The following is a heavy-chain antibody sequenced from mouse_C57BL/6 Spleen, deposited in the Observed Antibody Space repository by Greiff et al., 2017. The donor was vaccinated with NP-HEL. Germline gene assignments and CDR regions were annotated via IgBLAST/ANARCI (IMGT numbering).Heavy chain of an antibody. J-gene: IGHJ2*01. Sequence: VQLQQSGAELVKPGASVKISCKASGYAFSSYWMNWVKQRPGKGLEWIGQIYPGDGDTNYNGKFKGKATLTADKSSSTAYMQLSSLTSEDSAVYFCARQLRSYYFDYWGQGTTLTVSS. CDR1: GYAFSSYW. V-gene: IGHV1-80*01. CDR2: IYPGDGDT. D-gene: IGHD3-2*02. CDR3: ARQLRSYYFDY.